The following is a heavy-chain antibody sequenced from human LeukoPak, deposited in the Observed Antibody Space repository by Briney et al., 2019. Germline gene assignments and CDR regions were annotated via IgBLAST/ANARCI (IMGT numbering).Heavy chain of an antibody. CDR2: ISSSGSTI. Sequence: GGSLRLSCAASGFTFSSYEMNWVRQAPGKGLEWVSYISSSGSTIYYADSVKGRFTISRDNAKNSLYLQMNSLRAEDTAVYYCARDLGGWKYSGYDPGFDYWGQGTLVTVSS. CDR1: GFTFSSYE. J-gene: IGHJ4*02. CDR3: ARDLGGWKYSGYDPGFDY. V-gene: IGHV3-48*03. D-gene: IGHD5-12*01.